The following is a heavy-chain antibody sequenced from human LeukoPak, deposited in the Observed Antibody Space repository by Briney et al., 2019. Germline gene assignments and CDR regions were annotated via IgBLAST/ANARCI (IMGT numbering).Heavy chain of an antibody. CDR3: ARSYSGSFLY. J-gene: IGHJ1*01. Sequence: SETLSLTCAVYGGSFSGYYWSWIRQPPGKGLEWIGETNHSGSTNYNPSLKSRVTISVDTSKNQFSLKLSSVTAADTAVYYCARSYSGSFLYWGQGSLVTVSS. CDR2: TNHSGST. V-gene: IGHV4-34*01. D-gene: IGHD1-26*01. CDR1: GGSFSGYY.